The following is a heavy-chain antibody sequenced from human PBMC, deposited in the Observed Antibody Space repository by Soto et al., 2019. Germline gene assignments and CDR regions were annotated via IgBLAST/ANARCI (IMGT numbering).Heavy chain of an antibody. CDR1: GFTFTRYS. Sequence: GGSLRLSCAASGFTFTRYSMNWVRQAPGKGLEWVSSISSTTNYIYYADSMKGRFTVSRDHAKNSVCLDMNSLSAEDTAVYYCARESEDLTSNFDYWGQGTLVTVSS. CDR3: ARESEDLTSNFDY. V-gene: IGHV3-21*01. CDR2: ISSTTNYI. J-gene: IGHJ4*02.